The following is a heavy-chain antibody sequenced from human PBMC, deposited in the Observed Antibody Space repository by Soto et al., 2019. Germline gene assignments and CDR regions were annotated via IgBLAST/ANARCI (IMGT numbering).Heavy chain of an antibody. CDR2: IYYSGST. D-gene: IGHD6-13*01. CDR3: AREGSSWYAPDY. Sequence: SETLSLTXTVSGGSISSYYWSWIRQPPGKGLEWIGYIYYSGSTNYNPSLKSRVTISVDTSKNQFSLKLSSVTAADTAVYYCAREGSSWYAPDYWGQGTLVTVSS. CDR1: GGSISSYY. J-gene: IGHJ4*02. V-gene: IGHV4-59*01.